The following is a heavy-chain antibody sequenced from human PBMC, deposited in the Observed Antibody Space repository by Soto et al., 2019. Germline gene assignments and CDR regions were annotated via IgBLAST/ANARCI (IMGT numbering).Heavy chain of an antibody. CDR1: GDSVSSNSAA. J-gene: IGHJ6*03. CDR2: TYYRSKWYN. Sequence: QSQTLSLTCAISGDSVSSNSAAWNWIRQSPSRGLEWLGRTYYRSKWYNDYAVSVKSRITINPDTSKNQFSLQLNSVTPEDTAVYYCARAPPIAAAGTGYYYYYMDVWGKGTTVTVSS. V-gene: IGHV6-1*01. CDR3: ARAPPIAAAGTGYYYYYMDV. D-gene: IGHD6-13*01.